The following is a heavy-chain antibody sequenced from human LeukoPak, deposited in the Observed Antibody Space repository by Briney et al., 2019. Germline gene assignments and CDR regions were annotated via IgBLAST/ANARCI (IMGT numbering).Heavy chain of an antibody. V-gene: IGHV1-2*02. CDR2: INPNSGGT. Sequence: ASVKVSCKASGYTFTGHYMHWVRQAPGQGLEWMGWINPNSGGTNYAQKFQGRVTMTRDTSISTAYMELNRLRSDDTAVYYCARVVALTGTPVYYMEVGGEGTTVTVSS. D-gene: IGHD6-19*01. CDR1: GYTFTGHY. J-gene: IGHJ6*03. CDR3: ARVVALTGTPVYYMEV.